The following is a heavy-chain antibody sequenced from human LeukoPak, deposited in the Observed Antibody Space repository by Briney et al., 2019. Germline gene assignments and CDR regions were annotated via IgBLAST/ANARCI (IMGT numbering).Heavy chain of an antibody. V-gene: IGHV1-2*02. CDR3: ASRISITIFGVVPWFDP. Sequence: ASVNVSCKASGYTFTGYYMHWVRQAPGQGLEWMGWINPNSGGTNYAQKFQGRVSMTRDTSISTAYMELSRLRSDDTAVYYCASRISITIFGVVPWFDPWGQGTLVTVSS. D-gene: IGHD3-3*01. CDR2: INPNSGGT. CDR1: GYTFTGYY. J-gene: IGHJ5*02.